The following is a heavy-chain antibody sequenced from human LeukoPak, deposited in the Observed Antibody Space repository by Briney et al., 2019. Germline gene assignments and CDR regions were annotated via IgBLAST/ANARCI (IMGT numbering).Heavy chain of an antibody. CDR2: IYYSGST. CDR3: ARGSVFSGWAFDI. CDR1: GGSISSYY. D-gene: IGHD6-19*01. V-gene: IGHV4-59*01. J-gene: IGHJ3*02. Sequence: SETLSLTCTVSGGSISSYYWSWIRQPPGKGLEWIGYIYYSGSTNCNPSLKSRVTISVDTSKNQFSLKLSSVTAADTAVYYCARGSVFSGWAFDIWGQGTMVTVSP.